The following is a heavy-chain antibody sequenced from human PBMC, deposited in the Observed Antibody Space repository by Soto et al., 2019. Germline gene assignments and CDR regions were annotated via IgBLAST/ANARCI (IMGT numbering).Heavy chain of an antibody. D-gene: IGHD3-22*01. CDR1: GFTFSSYA. V-gene: IGHV3-30-3*01. CDR2: ISHDGSSK. CDR3: ATNYYDSSGYIG. Sequence: QVQLVESGGGVVQPGRSLRLSCAASGFTFSSYAMHWVRQAPGKGLEWVAVISHDGSSKYYADSVKGRFTISRDNSKNTLYLQMNSLRAEDTAVYYCATNYYDSSGYIGWGQGTLVTVSS. J-gene: IGHJ4*02.